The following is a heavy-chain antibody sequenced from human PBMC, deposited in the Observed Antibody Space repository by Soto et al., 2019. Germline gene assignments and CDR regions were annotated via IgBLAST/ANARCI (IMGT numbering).Heavy chain of an antibody. CDR1: GFTFSTYW. Sequence: EVQLVESGGGLVQPGGSLRLSCAASGFTFSTYWMNWVRQAPGKGLVWVSRISPDGTTTNYADSVKGRLTISRDNARNTLYRQMNSLRAEDTAVYYCSGDSSYYSSVAVDFWGQGTLVTVSS. V-gene: IGHV3-74*01. CDR2: ISPDGTTT. J-gene: IGHJ4*02. CDR3: SGDSSYYSSVAVDF. D-gene: IGHD3-22*01.